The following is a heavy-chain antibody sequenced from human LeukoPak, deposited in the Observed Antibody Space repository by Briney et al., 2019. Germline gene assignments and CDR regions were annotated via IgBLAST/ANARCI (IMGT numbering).Heavy chain of an antibody. CDR3: ASCSSTNCY. CDR2: IDRGVGST. V-gene: IGHV3-23*01. CDR1: GFTFSIYD. J-gene: IGHJ4*02. Sequence: PGGSLRLSCAASGFTFSIYDLSWVRQAPGKGLECVSAIDRGVGSTYYADSVKGRFTISRDNAKNSLYLQMNSLRAEDTAVYYCASCSSTNCYWGQGTLVTVSS. D-gene: IGHD2-2*01.